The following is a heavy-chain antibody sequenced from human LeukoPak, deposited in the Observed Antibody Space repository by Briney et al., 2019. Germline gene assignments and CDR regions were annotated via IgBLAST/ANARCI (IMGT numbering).Heavy chain of an antibody. CDR2: INHSGST. CDR3: ARERGRPGTRIAARPQTYYYYGMDV. D-gene: IGHD6-6*01. Sequence: PSETLSLTCAVYGGSFSGYYWSWIRQPPGKGLEWIGEINHSGSTNYNPSLKSRVTISVDTSKNQFSLKLSSVTAADTAVYYCARERGRPGTRIAARPQTYYYYGMDVWGQGTTVTVPS. J-gene: IGHJ6*02. V-gene: IGHV4-34*01. CDR1: GGSFSGYY.